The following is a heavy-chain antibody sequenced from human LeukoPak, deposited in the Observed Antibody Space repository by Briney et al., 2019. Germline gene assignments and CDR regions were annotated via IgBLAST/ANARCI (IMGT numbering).Heavy chain of an antibody. CDR1: GFTFSSYS. Sequence: GGSLRLSCAASGFTFSSYSMNWVRQAPGKGLEWVSSISSSSSYIYYADSVKGRFTISRDNAKNSLYLQMNSLRAEDTAVYYCARAVPATYAFDIWGQGTMVTVSS. CDR3: ARAVPATYAFDI. D-gene: IGHD2-2*01. V-gene: IGHV3-21*01. CDR2: ISSSSSYI. J-gene: IGHJ3*02.